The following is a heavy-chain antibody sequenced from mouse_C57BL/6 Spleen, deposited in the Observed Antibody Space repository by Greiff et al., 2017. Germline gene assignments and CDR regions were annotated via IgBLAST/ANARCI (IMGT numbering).Heavy chain of an antibody. CDR3: ASSPRTGTDY. Sequence: VQLQQSGPELVKPGASVKISCKASGYAFSSSWMNWVKQRPGKGLEWIGRIYPGGGDTNYNGKFKGKATLTADKSSSTAYMQLSSLTSEDSAVYFCASSPRTGTDYWGQGTTLTVSS. D-gene: IGHD4-1*01. V-gene: IGHV1-82*01. CDR2: IYPGGGDT. CDR1: GYAFSSSW. J-gene: IGHJ2*01.